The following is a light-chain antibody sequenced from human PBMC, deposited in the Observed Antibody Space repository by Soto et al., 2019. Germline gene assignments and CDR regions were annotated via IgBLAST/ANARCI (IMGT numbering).Light chain of an antibody. J-gene: IGKJ5*01. Sequence: EIVLTQSPATLSVSPGERATLSCRASESVSNNLAWYQQKPGQAPRLLIYGASTRATGIPARFSGSGSETEFTLTISSLQSEDFGVYYCQQYNNWPPITFCQGTRLEIK. CDR2: GAS. CDR3: QQYNNWPPIT. V-gene: IGKV3-15*01. CDR1: ESVSNN.